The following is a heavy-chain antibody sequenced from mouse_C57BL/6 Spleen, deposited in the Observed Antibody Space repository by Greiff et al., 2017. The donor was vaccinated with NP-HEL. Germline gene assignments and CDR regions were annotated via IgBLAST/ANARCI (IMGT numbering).Heavy chain of an antibody. Sequence: VQLQQSGAELVRPGASVTLSCKASGYTFTDYEMHWVKQTPVHGLEWIGAIDPETGGTAYNQKFKGKAILTADKSSSTAYMELRSLTSEDSAVYYCTRVITTGAMDYWGQGTSVTVSS. CDR1: GYTFTDYE. CDR3: TRVITTGAMDY. J-gene: IGHJ4*01. CDR2: IDPETGGT. D-gene: IGHD1-1*01. V-gene: IGHV1-15*01.